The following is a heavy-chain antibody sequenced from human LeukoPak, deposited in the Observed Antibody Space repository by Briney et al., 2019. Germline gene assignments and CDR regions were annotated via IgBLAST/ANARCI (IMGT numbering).Heavy chain of an antibody. CDR1: GGSISSSSYY. CDR2: IYHSGST. D-gene: IGHD3-10*01. J-gene: IGHJ4*02. Sequence: PSETLSLTCTVSGGSISSSSYYWGWIRQPPGKGLEWIGSIYHSGSTYYNPSLKSRVTISVDTSKNQFSLKLSSVTAADTAVYYCARLGYYGLGIGRVDYWGQGTLVTVSS. V-gene: IGHV4-39*07. CDR3: ARLGYYGLGIGRVDY.